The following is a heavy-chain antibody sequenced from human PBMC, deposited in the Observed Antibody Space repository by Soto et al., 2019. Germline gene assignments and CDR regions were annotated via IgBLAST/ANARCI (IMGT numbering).Heavy chain of an antibody. CDR2: IYHNGNI. CDR3: ARMAVPGTYYFDY. D-gene: IGHD6-19*01. CDR1: GYSISSHNW. V-gene: IGHV4-28*05. Sequence: PSETLSLTCAVSGYSISSHNWWGWIRQPPGKGLEWIGYIYHNGNIFYNSSLKSRATMSVDTSRNQFSLKLTSVTAVDTAVYYCARMAVPGTYYFDYWGQGALVTVSS. J-gene: IGHJ4*02.